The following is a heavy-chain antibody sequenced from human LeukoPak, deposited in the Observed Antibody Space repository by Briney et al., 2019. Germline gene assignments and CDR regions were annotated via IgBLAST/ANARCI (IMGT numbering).Heavy chain of an antibody. CDR3: AKAQQLVEAYYFDY. V-gene: IGHV3-23*01. D-gene: IGHD6-13*01. CDR1: GFTFSSYA. CDR2: ISGSGGST. J-gene: IGHJ4*02. Sequence: PGGSLRLSCAASGFTFSSYAMSWVRQAPGKGLEWVSAISGSGGSTYYADSVKGRFTISRDNSKNTLYLQVNSLRAEDTAVYYCAKAQQLVEAYYFDYWGQGTLVTVSS.